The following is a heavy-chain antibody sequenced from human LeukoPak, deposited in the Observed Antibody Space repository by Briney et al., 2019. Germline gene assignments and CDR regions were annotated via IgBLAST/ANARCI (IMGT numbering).Heavy chain of an antibody. CDR1: GDSMNGNF. Sequence: SETLSLTCTVSGDSMNGNFWGWIRQPPGKGLEWIGYIYHSGTTNYNPFLKSRVTILVDTSKSQFSLRLSSVTAADTAVYYCARDLLEYSSSSVGYWGQGTLVTVSS. J-gene: IGHJ4*02. CDR3: ARDLLEYSSSSVGY. D-gene: IGHD6-6*01. V-gene: IGHV4-4*08. CDR2: IYHSGTT.